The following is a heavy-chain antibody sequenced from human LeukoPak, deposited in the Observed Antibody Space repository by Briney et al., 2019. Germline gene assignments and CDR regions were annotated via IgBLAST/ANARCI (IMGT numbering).Heavy chain of an antibody. Sequence: SETLSLTGTVSGGSISSYYWSWIRQPPGKGLEWIGYIYYTGSTNYNPSLKSRVTISVDTSKNQFSLRLSSVTAADTAVYYCARVANNGYYFFDYWGQGTLVTVSS. CDR3: ARVANNGYYFFDY. J-gene: IGHJ4*02. V-gene: IGHV4-59*08. CDR2: IYYTGST. CDR1: GGSISSYY. D-gene: IGHD3-22*01.